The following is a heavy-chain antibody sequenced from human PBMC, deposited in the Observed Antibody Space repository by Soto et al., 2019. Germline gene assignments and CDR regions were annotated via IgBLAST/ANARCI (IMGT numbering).Heavy chain of an antibody. Sequence: SETRCLTCTLSRGSISTNNSYGGWIRQPPGKGLDGIGGINYSGNTYYDPSLKSRVTISVDTSKNQFSLMLTSVTAADTAVYYCARHPGYCTGTSCYGYYTMDVWGQGTTVT. D-gene: IGHD2-2*01. CDR2: INYSGNT. CDR1: RGSISTNNSY. CDR3: ARHPGYCTGTSCYGYYTMDV. V-gene: IGHV4-39*01. J-gene: IGHJ6*02.